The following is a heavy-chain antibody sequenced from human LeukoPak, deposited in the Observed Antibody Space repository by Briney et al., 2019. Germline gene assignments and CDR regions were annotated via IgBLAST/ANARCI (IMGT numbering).Heavy chain of an antibody. D-gene: IGHD2-15*01. Sequence: GGSLRLSCAASGFTFSRDSMNWVRQAPGKGQEWVSYINGGGSPIYYADSVRGRFTISRDNVKNSLYLQMNSLRAEDTAVYYCVRDNPRCCGVVPANIDDYWGQGTLVTVSS. CDR1: GFTFSRDS. CDR2: INGGGSPI. V-gene: IGHV3-48*01. J-gene: IGHJ4*02. CDR3: VRDNPRCCGVVPANIDDY.